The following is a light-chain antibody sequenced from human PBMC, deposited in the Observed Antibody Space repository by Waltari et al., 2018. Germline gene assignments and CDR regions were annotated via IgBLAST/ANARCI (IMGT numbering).Light chain of an antibody. Sequence: SYELTQPPSVSVSPGHTARITCTGEASPNKYAYWYRQKSGQAPVLVIYEDTKRPSGIPERISGSNSGAVATLTITGAQVEDEADYYCYSTDYTGNYWVFGGGTKLTVL. CDR3: YSTDYTGNYWV. V-gene: IGLV3-10*01. CDR2: EDT. CDR1: ASPNKY. J-gene: IGLJ3*02.